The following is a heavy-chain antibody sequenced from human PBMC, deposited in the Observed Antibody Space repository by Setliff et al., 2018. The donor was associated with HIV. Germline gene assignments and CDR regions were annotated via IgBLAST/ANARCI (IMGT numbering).Heavy chain of an antibody. CDR1: GGSISGTSYF. CDR3: VVTTHNFWSAYTS. D-gene: IGHD3-3*01. Sequence: SETLSLTCNVSGGSISGTSYFWAWIRQPPGKGLEWIGSFHHSGSTSHNPSLRSRVTISVDTSKNQFSLKLTSVTAADTAVYYCVVTTHNFWSAYTSWGQGTPVTVSS. V-gene: IGHV4-39*01. CDR2: FHHSGST. J-gene: IGHJ1*01.